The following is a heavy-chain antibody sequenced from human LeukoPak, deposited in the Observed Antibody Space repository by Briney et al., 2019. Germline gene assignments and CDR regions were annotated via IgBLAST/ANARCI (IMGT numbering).Heavy chain of an antibody. CDR2: INPNSGGT. Sequence: ASVKVSCKTSGYRFTGYYMHWVRQAPGQGLEWMGWINPNSGGTNYAQKFQGRVTMTRDTSISTAYMELSRLRSDDTAVYYCARDNRVGATYLYYYYYMDVWGKGTTVTVSS. D-gene: IGHD1-26*01. CDR3: ARDNRVGATYLYYYYYMDV. V-gene: IGHV1-2*02. CDR1: GYRFTGYY. J-gene: IGHJ6*03.